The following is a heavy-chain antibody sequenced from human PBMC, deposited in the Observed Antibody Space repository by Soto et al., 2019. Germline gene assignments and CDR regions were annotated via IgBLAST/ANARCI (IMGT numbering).Heavy chain of an antibody. D-gene: IGHD6-13*01. J-gene: IGHJ4*02. CDR1: GFTFDDYA. Sequence: EVQLVESGGGLVQPGRSLRLSCAASGFTFDDYAMHWVRQAPGKGLEWVSGLRWNGDSIGYADSVKGRFTISRDNAKNSLYLQMDSLRAEDTALYYCAKTGTEQQLILGDFDNWGQGTRVTVSS. CDR2: LRWNGDSI. CDR3: AKTGTEQQLILGDFDN. V-gene: IGHV3-9*01.